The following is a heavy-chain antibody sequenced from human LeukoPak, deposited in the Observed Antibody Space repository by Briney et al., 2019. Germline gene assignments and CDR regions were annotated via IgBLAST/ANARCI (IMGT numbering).Heavy chain of an antibody. CDR3: ARDYYGSGSWGPFDP. D-gene: IGHD3-10*01. J-gene: IGHJ5*02. CDR1: GGSISSYY. CDR2: IYYVGST. Sequence: PSETLSLTCTVSGGSISSYYWSWIRQPPGKGLEWIGYIYYVGSTNYNPSLKSRVTISVDTSKNQFSLKLTSVTAADTAVYYCARDYYGSGSWGPFDPWGQGTLVTVSS. V-gene: IGHV4-59*01.